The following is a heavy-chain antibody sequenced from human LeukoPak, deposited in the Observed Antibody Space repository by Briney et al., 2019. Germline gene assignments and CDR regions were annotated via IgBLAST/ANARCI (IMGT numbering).Heavy chain of an antibody. CDR3: ARDKSRTYGSADAFDI. D-gene: IGHD3-10*01. CDR1: GGSISSSSYY. Sequence: SETLSLTCTVSGGSISSSSYYWGWIRQPPGKGLEWIGRIYTSGSTNYNPSLKSRVTMSADTSKNQFSLKLSSVTAADTAVYYCARDKSRTYGSADAFDIWGQGTMVTVSS. CDR2: IYTSGST. V-gene: IGHV4-39*07. J-gene: IGHJ3*02.